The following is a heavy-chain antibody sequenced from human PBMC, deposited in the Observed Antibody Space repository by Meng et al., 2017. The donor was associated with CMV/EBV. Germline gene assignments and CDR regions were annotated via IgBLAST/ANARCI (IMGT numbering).Heavy chain of an antibody. D-gene: IGHD3-10*01. CDR2: INHSGST. Sequence: QQKQWGAGLLKPSETLSLTCAVYGGSFSGYYWSWIRQPPGKGLEWIGEINHSGSTNYNPSLKSRVTISVDTSKNQFSLKLSSVTAADTAVYYCARESMVRGEDWGQGTLVTVSS. J-gene: IGHJ4*02. V-gene: IGHV4-34*01. CDR3: ARESMVRGED. CDR1: GGSFSGYY.